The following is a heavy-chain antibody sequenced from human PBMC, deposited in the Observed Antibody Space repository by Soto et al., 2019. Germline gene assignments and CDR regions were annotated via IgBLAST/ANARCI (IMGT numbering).Heavy chain of an antibody. V-gene: IGHV3-21*01. Sequence: GGSLRLSCEASGFTLTTYTMNWVRQASGEGLEWVSSITSSSGHIYYADSVKGRFTISRDNARNSLYLQMNSLRAEDTAVYYCVRERGLSSFYGMDVWGQGTTVTVSS. CDR3: VRERGLSSFYGMDV. CDR2: ITSSSGHI. D-gene: IGHD3-10*01. J-gene: IGHJ6*02. CDR1: GFTLTTYT.